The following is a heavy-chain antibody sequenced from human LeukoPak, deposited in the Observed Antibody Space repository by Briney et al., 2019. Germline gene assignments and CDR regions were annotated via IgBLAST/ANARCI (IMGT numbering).Heavy chain of an antibody. Sequence: PSETLSLTCAVYGGSSSGYYWSWIRQPPGKGLEWIGEINHSGSTNYNPSLKSRVTISVDTSKNQFSLKLSSVTAADTAVYYCASNSIYYYYYGMDVWGQGTTVTVSS. CDR3: ASNSIYYYYYGMDV. CDR1: GGSSSGYY. D-gene: IGHD1-1*01. CDR2: INHSGST. V-gene: IGHV4-34*01. J-gene: IGHJ6*02.